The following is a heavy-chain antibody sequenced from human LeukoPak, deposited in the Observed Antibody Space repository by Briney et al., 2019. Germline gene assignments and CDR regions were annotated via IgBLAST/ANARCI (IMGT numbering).Heavy chain of an antibody. CDR1: GGSFSGYY. CDR2: INHSGST. Sequence: SETLSLTCAVYGGSFSGYYWSWIRQPPGKGLEWIGEINHSGSTNYNPSLKSRVTMSVDTSKNQFSLKLSSVTAADTAVYYCARGDRDGYNFDYFDYWGQGTLVTVSS. CDR3: ARGDRDGYNFDYFDY. V-gene: IGHV4-34*01. J-gene: IGHJ4*02. D-gene: IGHD5-24*01.